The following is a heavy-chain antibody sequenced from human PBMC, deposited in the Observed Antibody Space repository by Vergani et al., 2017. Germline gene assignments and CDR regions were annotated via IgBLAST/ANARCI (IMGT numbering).Heavy chain of an antibody. Sequence: EVQLLESGGGLVQPGGSRRLSCAGAGFTFDTYTMAYVRQAPGKGLEWVATISSGGGDIFYADSVTGRVTISRDNSKNTLFLQMNSLKDEDTAVYYCTTSLGLYYLHGEYFQYWGRGTLVSVSS. CDR3: TTSLGLYYLHGEYFQY. V-gene: IGHV3-23*01. J-gene: IGHJ1*01. CDR1: GFTFDTYT. D-gene: IGHD3-10*01. CDR2: ISSGGGDI.